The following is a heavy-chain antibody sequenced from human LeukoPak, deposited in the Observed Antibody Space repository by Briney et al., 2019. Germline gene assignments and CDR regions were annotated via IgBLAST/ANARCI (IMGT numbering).Heavy chain of an antibody. D-gene: IGHD3-16*02. Sequence: GGSLRLSCAASGFTFGSYAMHWVRQAPGKGLEWVAVISYDGSNKYYADSVKGRFTISRDNSKNTLYLQMNSLRAEDTAVYYCARRNDYVWGSYRYPFDYWDQGTLVTVSS. CDR3: ARRNDYVWGSYRYPFDY. J-gene: IGHJ4*02. V-gene: IGHV3-30-3*01. CDR2: ISYDGSNK. CDR1: GFTFGSYA.